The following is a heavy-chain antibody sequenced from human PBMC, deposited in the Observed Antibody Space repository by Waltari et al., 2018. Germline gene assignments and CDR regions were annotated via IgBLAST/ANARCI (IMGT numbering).Heavy chain of an antibody. Sequence: QVRLRQWGAGLLKPSETLSLTCAVYGGSFSSFYWTWIRQSPGQGLQWIGEINQSVGTSYNPSLKRRVTISVDTSKSQFSLRLTYVTAADRAVYYCARGSGDGLFDYWSQGSLVTVSS. CDR3: ARGSGDGLFDY. J-gene: IGHJ4*02. V-gene: IGHV4-34*01. D-gene: IGHD6-19*01. CDR2: INQSVGT. CDR1: GGSFSSFY.